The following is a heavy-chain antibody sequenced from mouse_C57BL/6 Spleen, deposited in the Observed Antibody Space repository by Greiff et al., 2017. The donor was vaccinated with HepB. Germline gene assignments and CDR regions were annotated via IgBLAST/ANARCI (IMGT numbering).Heavy chain of an antibody. CDR2: IRSKSNNYAT. D-gene: IGHD2-3*01. CDR1: GFSFNTYA. V-gene: IGHV10-1*01. J-gene: IGHJ3*01. CDR3: VRHDWDGYPWFAY. Sequence: EVQRVESGGGLVQPKGSLKLSCAASGFSFNTYAMNWVRQAPGKGLEWVARIRSKSNNYATYYADSVKDRFTISRDDSESMLYLQMNNLKTEDTAMYYCVRHDWDGYPWFAYWGQGTLVTVSA.